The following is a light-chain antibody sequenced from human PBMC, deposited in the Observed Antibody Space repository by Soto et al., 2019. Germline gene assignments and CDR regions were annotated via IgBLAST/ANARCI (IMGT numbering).Light chain of an antibody. J-gene: IGKJ1*01. V-gene: IGKV3D-15*01. CDR2: GTS. Sequence: EIVMTQSPATLSVSPGERATLSCRASQSVSSNLAWHQQKPGQAPRVLIYGTSSRATGIPDRFSGSGSGTDFTLTISRLEPEDFAVYYCQQYTTSSWTFGQGTKVDIK. CDR1: QSVSSN. CDR3: QQYTTSSWT.